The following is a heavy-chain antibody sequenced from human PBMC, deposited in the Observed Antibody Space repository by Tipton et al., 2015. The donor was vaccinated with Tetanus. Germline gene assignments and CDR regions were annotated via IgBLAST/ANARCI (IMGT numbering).Heavy chain of an antibody. J-gene: IGHJ4*02. D-gene: IGHD2/OR15-2a*01. CDR3: ARANFDFPKKGPFDY. CDR2: IDNGGRT. Sequence: GLVKPSETLSLTCTVSGGSVRSGDYYWTWIRQPPGKGLEWVGYIDNGGRTNYTPSLKSRLTISLDKAKKQFSLNLTSVTAADTAVYFCARANFDFPKKGPFDYWGQGTLVTVSS. V-gene: IGHV4-61*08. CDR1: GGSVRSGDYY.